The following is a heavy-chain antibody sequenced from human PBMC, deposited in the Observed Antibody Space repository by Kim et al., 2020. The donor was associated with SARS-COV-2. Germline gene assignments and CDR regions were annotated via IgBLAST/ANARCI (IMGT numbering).Heavy chain of an antibody. V-gene: IGHV1-69*02. CDR3: ARPAGGFGDSLDY. CDR1: GETFSSYN. D-gene: IGHD3-10*01. Sequence: SVKVSCKVFGETFSSYNINWVRQAPGQGLEWMGRIIPMVGNADYAQKFQGRVTITADRSMSTAYMDVSSLRSEDTAVYYCARPAGGFGDSLDYWGQGTLVTVSS. CDR2: IIPMVGNA. J-gene: IGHJ4*02.